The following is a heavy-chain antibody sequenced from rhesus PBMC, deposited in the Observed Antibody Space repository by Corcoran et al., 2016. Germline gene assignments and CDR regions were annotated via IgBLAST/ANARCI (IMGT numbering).Heavy chain of an antibody. CDR1: GFTLRSYD. J-gene: IGHJ4*01. CDR2: IREDCKTI. CDR3: TREGYYFDY. V-gene: IGHV3-136*01. Sequence: EVQLVESGGGLVQPGGSLRLSCAASGFTLRSYDMSWVRQAPGKGMSWVSYIREDCKTIYYADAVKGRFTIARDNAKNSLSLQMSSLRAEDTAVYYWTREGYYFDYWGQGVLVTVSS.